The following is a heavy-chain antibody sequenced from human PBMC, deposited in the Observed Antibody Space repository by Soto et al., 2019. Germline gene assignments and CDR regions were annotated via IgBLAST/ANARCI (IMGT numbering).Heavy chain of an antibody. CDR2: ISSSSSTM. Sequence: GGSLRLSCAASGFTFSSYSMNWVRQAPGKGLEWASYISSSSSTMYYADSVKGRFTISRDNAKNSLYLQMNSLRAEDTAVYYCARDSTEVNYYGSGANDYWGQGTLVTVSS. J-gene: IGHJ4*02. CDR1: GFTFSSYS. CDR3: ARDSTEVNYYGSGANDY. V-gene: IGHV3-48*01. D-gene: IGHD3-10*01.